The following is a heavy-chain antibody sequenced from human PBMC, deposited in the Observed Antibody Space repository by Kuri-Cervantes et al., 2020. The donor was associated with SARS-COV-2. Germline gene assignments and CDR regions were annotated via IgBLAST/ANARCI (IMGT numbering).Heavy chain of an antibody. D-gene: IGHD3-3*01. CDR1: GGSISSYY. J-gene: IGHJ4*02. CDR2: IYYSGST. CDR3: ARADFWSGYYWDY. Sequence: SETLSLTCTVSGGSISSYYWSWIRQPPGKGLEWIGYIYYSGSTNYNPSLKSRVTISVDTSKNQFSLKLSSVTAADTAVYYCARADFWSGYYWDYWGQGTLATVSS. V-gene: IGHV4-59*12.